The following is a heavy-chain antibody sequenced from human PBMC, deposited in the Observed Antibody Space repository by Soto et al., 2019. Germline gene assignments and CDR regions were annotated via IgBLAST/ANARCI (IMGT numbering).Heavy chain of an antibody. V-gene: IGHV4-59*01. CDR3: ASLIKGPIDFWSGYEARNWFDP. Sequence: SETLSLTCTVSGGSISSYYXSWIRQPPGKGLEWIGYIYYSGSTNYNPSLKSRVTISVDTSKNQFSLKLSSVTAADTAVYYCASLIKGPIDFWSGYEARNWFDPWGQGTLVTVSS. CDR1: GGSISSYY. D-gene: IGHD3-3*01. J-gene: IGHJ5*02. CDR2: IYYSGST.